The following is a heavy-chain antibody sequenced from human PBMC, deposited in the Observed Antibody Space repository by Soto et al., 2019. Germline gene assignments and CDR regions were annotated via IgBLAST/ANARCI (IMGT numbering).Heavy chain of an antibody. Sequence: EVQLVESGGGLVQPGGSLRLSCAASGFTFSSYNMNWVRQAPGKGLEWISDISVSRSTIFYADSVKGRFTISRDNAKNSLYLQMNSLRAEDTAVYYCARDSRNYYYYMDVWGKGTTVTVSS. CDR3: ARDSRNYYYYMDV. J-gene: IGHJ6*03. V-gene: IGHV3-48*01. CDR1: GFTFSSYN. CDR2: ISVSRSTI.